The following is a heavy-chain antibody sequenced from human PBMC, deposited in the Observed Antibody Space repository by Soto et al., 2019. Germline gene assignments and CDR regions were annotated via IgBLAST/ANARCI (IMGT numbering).Heavy chain of an antibody. CDR3: ARGYYDFSTDYDY. Sequence: ASVKVSCKASGYSFTTYGLNWVRQAPGEGLEWMGWISAYNGNTKYAQKFQDRVTVTADTSTSTAYMELRSLTSDDTAVYYCARGYYDFSTDYDYWGQGTLVTVSS. D-gene: IGHD3-3*01. CDR1: GYSFTTYG. V-gene: IGHV1-18*01. CDR2: ISAYNGNT. J-gene: IGHJ4*02.